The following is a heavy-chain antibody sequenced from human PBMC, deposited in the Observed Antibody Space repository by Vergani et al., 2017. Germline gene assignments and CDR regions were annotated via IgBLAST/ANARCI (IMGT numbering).Heavy chain of an antibody. CDR3: AKDKPKYSYGNGFDY. D-gene: IGHD5-18*01. Sequence: EVQLLESGGGLVQPGGSLRLSCAASGFTFSSYAMSWVRQAPGKGLEWVSAISGSGGSTYNADSVKGRFTISRDNSKNTRYLQMNSLRAEDTAVYYCAKDKPKYSYGNGFDYWGQGTLVTVSS. CDR2: ISGSGGST. J-gene: IGHJ4*02. CDR1: GFTFSSYA. V-gene: IGHV3-23*01.